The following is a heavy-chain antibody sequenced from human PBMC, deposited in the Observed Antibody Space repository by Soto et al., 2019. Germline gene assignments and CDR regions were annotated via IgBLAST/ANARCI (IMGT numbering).Heavy chain of an antibody. CDR2: INSDGSST. D-gene: IGHD6-13*01. Sequence: LRLSCAASGFTFSSYWMHWVRQAPGKGLVWVSRINSDGSSTSYADSVKGRFTISRDNAKNTLYLQMNSLRAEDTAVYYCARDPRAAAGTSGSGMDVWGQGTTVTVSS. CDR3: ARDPRAAAGTSGSGMDV. V-gene: IGHV3-74*01. J-gene: IGHJ6*02. CDR1: GFTFSSYW.